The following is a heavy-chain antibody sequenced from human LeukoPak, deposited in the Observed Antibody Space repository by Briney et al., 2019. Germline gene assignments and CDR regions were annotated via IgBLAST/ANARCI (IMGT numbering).Heavy chain of an antibody. V-gene: IGHV3-48*01. D-gene: IGHD5-12*01. Sequence: GGSLRLSCAASGFTFRTYSMKWVRQAPGKGLEWVSYISDSSAMYYADSVRGRFTISRENDKNSLFLQMNSLRAEDMAVYYCARDGGYSGFDADCWGQGTLVTVSS. J-gene: IGHJ4*02. CDR2: ISDSSAM. CDR3: ARDGGYSGFDADC. CDR1: GFTFRTYS.